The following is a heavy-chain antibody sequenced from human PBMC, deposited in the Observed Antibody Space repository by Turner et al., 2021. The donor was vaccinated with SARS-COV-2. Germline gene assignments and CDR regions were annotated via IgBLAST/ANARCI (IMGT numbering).Heavy chain of an antibody. CDR2: FNSDGNYI. D-gene: IGHD2-15*01. V-gene: IGHV3-74*01. CDR3: ARGHYTGGRCDYYYGMDV. J-gene: IGHJ6*02. Sequence: EVELVESGGGLVQPGGSLRLSCSASGFTLSTFWMHWVRQAPGKGLVWVSRFNSDGNYISYADSVRGRFTSSRDSAKNTLFLQMNSLRAEDTAVYYCARGHYTGGRCDYYYGMDVWGQGTTVTVSS. CDR1: GFTLSTFW.